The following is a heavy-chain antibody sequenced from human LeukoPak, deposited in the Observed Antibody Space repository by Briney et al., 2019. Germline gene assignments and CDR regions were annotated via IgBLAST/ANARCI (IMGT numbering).Heavy chain of an antibody. CDR1: GISLSNYY. V-gene: IGHV4-4*07. CDR3: AGGPFGTAFDD. Sequence: SETLSLTCAVAGISLSNYYWSWIRHPAGKGLEWIGRIYTSGNTNYKPSLKSRLTISVDKSKNHLSLKLTSLTAADTAFYYCAGGPFGTAFDDWGHGTLVTVSS. D-gene: IGHD1-1*01. CDR2: IYTSGNT. J-gene: IGHJ4*01.